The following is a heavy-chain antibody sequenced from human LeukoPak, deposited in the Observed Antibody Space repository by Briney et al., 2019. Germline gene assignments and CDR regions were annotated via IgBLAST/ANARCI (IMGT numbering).Heavy chain of an antibody. D-gene: IGHD3-10*01. J-gene: IGHJ3*02. CDR3: ARDPPTYYYGSGRGAFDI. V-gene: IGHV3-21*01. CDR1: GFTFSSYS. Sequence: GGSLRLSCAASGFTFSSYSMNWVRQAPGKGLEWDSSISSSSSYIYYADSVKGRFTISRDNAKNSLYLQMNSLRAEDTAVYYCARDPPTYYYGSGRGAFDIWGQGTMVTVSS. CDR2: ISSSSSYI.